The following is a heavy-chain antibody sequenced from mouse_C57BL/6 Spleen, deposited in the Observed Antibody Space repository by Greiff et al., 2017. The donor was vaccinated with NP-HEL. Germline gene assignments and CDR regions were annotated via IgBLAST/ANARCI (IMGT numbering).Heavy chain of an antibody. V-gene: IGHV1-80*01. CDR1: GYAFSSYW. J-gene: IGHJ2*01. CDR3: ARFRYGSSLDY. CDR2: IYPGDGDT. D-gene: IGHD1-1*01. Sequence: QVQLKESGAELVKPGASVKISCKASGYAFSSYWMNWVKQRPGKGLEWIGQIYPGDGDTNYNGKFKGKATLTADKSSSTAYMQLSSLTSEDSAVYFCARFRYGSSLDYWGQGTTLTVSS.